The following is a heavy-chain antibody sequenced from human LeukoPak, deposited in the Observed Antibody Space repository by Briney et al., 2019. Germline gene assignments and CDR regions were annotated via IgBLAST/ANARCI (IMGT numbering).Heavy chain of an antibody. CDR3: ARYCSSTSCQYFDY. J-gene: IGHJ4*02. D-gene: IGHD2-2*01. CDR1: GGSISSGSYY. Sequence: PSETLSLTCTVSGGSISSGSYYWSWIRQPAGKGLEWIGRIYTSGSTNYNPSLKSRVTISVDTSKNQFSLKLSSVTAADTAVYYCARYCSSTSCQYFDYWGQGTLVTVSS. V-gene: IGHV4-61*02. CDR2: IYTSGST.